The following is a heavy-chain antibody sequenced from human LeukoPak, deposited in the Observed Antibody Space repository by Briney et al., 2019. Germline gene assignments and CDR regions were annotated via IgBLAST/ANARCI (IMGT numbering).Heavy chain of an antibody. V-gene: IGHV3-66*01. J-gene: IGHJ4*02. CDR2: IYSGGST. CDR3: VREDSSGWNYFAC. Sequence: PGGSLRLFCAASGFTVSSNYMSWVRQAPGKGLEWVSVIYSGGSTYYADSVKGRFTIARDNFKNTLYLQMNSLRAEDSAVYYCVREDSSGWNYFACWGQGTLVTVSS. D-gene: IGHD6-19*01. CDR1: GFTVSSNY.